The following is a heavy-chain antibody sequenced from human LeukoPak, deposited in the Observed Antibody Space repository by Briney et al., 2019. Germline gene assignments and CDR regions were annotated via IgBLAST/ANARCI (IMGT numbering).Heavy chain of an antibody. CDR2: IDPSDSYT. D-gene: IGHD3-10*01. J-gene: IGHJ6*04. CDR3: ASSTYYYGSGSYYRDYYYYYGMDV. V-gene: IGHV5-10-1*01. Sequence: GESLRISCKGSGYSFTSYWISWVRQIPGKGLEWMGRIDPSDSYTNYSPSFQGHVTISADKSISTAYLQWSSLKASDTAMYYCASSTYYYGSGSYYRDYYYYYGMDVWGEGTTVTVSS. CDR1: GYSFTSYW.